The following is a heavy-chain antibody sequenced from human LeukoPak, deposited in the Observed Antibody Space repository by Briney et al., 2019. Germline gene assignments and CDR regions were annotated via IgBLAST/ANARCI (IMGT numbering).Heavy chain of an antibody. CDR2: IYYSGST. CDR1: GGSISSGGYY. CDR3: AIMTTVTHFDY. D-gene: IGHD4-17*01. V-gene: IGHV4-31*03. Sequence: TSQTLSLTCTVSGGSISSGGYYWSWIRQQPGKGLEWIGYIYYSGSTYYNPSLKSRVTISVDTSKNQFSLKLSSVTAADTAVYYCAIMTTVTHFDYWGQGTLVTVSS. J-gene: IGHJ4*02.